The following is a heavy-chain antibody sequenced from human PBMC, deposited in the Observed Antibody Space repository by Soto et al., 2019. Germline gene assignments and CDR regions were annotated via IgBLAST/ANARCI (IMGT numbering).Heavy chain of an antibody. V-gene: IGHV3-73*01. J-gene: IGHJ4*02. CDR2: IRSKANSYAT. CDR3: TRRYYDSSGYYTRDH. CDR1: GFTFSGSA. Sequence: HPVGSLRLSCAASGFTFSGSAMHWVRQASGKGLEWVGRIRSKANSYATAYAASVKGRFTISRDDSKNTAYLQMNSLKTEDTAVYYCTRRYYDSSGYYTRDHWGQGTLVTVSS. D-gene: IGHD3-22*01.